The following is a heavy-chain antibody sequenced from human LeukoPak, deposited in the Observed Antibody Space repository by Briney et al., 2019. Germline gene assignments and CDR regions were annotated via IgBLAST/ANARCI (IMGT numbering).Heavy chain of an antibody. CDR1: GFTFRNAW. V-gene: IGHV3-15*01. Sequence: GGSLRLSCAASGFTFRNAWMSWVRQAPGKGLEWVGRIKSKTDGGTTDYAAPVKGRFTISRDDSKNTLYLQMNSLKTEDTAVYYCSDCTNGVCDYWGQGTLVTVSS. CDR2: IKSKTDGGTT. CDR3: SDCTNGVCDY. J-gene: IGHJ4*02. D-gene: IGHD2-8*01.